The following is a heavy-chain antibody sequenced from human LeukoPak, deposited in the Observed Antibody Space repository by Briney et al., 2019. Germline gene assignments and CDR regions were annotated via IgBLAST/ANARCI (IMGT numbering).Heavy chain of an antibody. D-gene: IGHD3-10*01. V-gene: IGHV3-23*01. CDR2: ISGSGGST. Sequence: GGSLRLSCAASGFTFSSYAMSWVRQAPGKGLEWVSAISGSGGSTYYADSVKGRFTISRDNSKNTLYLQMNSLRAEDTAVCYCAKGDYYGSGSYFDYWGQGTLVTVSS. CDR3: AKGDYYGSGSYFDY. J-gene: IGHJ4*02. CDR1: GFTFSSYA.